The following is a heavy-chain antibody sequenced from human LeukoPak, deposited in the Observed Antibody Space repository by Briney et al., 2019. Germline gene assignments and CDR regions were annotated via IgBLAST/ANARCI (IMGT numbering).Heavy chain of an antibody. V-gene: IGHV1-69*04. CDR1: GGTFSSYA. Sequence: GASVKVSCKASGGTFSSYAISWVRQAPGQGLEWMGRIIPILGIANYAQKFQGRVAITADKSTSTAYMELSSLRSDDTAVYYCARNPPGRSGIYAFDIWGQGTMVTVSS. CDR2: IIPILGIA. CDR3: ARNPPGRSGIYAFDI. D-gene: IGHD3-10*01. J-gene: IGHJ3*02.